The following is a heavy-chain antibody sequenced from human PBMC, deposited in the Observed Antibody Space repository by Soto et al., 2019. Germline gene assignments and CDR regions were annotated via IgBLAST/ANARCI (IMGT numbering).Heavy chain of an antibody. J-gene: IGHJ6*02. Sequence: SQTLSLTCAISGDSVSSNSAAWNWIRQSPSRGLEWLGRTYYRSKWYNDYAVSVKSRITINPDTSKNQFSLQLNSVTPEDTAVYYCARDLVTVTTNYYYYGMDVWGQGTTVTVSS. D-gene: IGHD4-17*01. CDR1: GDSVSSNSAA. V-gene: IGHV6-1*01. CDR3: ARDLVTVTTNYYYYGMDV. CDR2: TYYRSKWYN.